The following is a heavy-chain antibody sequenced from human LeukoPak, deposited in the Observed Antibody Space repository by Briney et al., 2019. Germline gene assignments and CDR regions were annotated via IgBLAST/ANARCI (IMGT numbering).Heavy chain of an antibody. CDR1: GGSISSSSYY. D-gene: IGHD6-19*01. V-gene: IGHV4-39*01. CDR3: ARGRGSGWYGDWFDP. Sequence: SETPSLTCTVSGGSISSSSYYWGWIRQPPGKGLEWIGSIYYSGSTYYNPSLKSRVTISVDTSKNQFSLKLSSVTAADTAVYYCARGRGSGWYGDWFDPWGQGTLVTVSS. J-gene: IGHJ5*02. CDR2: IYYSGST.